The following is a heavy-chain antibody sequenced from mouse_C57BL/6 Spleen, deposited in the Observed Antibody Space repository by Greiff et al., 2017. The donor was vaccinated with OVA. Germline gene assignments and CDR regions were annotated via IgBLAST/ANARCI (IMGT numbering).Heavy chain of an antibody. Sequence: VQLQQSGPELVKPGASVKISCKASGYSFTDYNMNWVKQSNGKSLEWIGVINPNYGTTSYNQKFKGKATLTVDQSSSTAYMQLNSLTSEDSAVYYCARSGITTVVATKNYFGYWGQGTTLTVAS. CDR1: GYSFTDYN. CDR2: INPNYGTT. V-gene: IGHV1-39*01. J-gene: IGHJ2*01. D-gene: IGHD1-1*01. CDR3: ARSGITTVVATKNYFGY.